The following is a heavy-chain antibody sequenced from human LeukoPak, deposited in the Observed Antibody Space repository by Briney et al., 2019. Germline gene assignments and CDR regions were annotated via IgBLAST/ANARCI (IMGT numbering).Heavy chain of an antibody. J-gene: IGHJ4*02. CDR1: GYTFTSYY. CDR3: ARLREPYYYDSSGYQRYFDY. CDR2: ISAYNGNT. V-gene: IGHV1-18*04. D-gene: IGHD3-22*01. Sequence: GASVKVSCKASGYTFTSYYMHWVRQAPGQGLEWMGWISAYNGNTNYAQKLQGRVTMTTDTSTSTAYMELRSLRSDDTAVYYCARLREPYYYDSSGYQRYFDYWGQGTLVTVSS.